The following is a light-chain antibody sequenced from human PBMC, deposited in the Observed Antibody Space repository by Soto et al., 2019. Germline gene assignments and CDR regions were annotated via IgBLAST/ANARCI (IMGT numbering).Light chain of an antibody. Sequence: DIVMTRSPLSLPVTPGEPASISCRSSQSLLHSNGYNYLDWYLQKPGQSPQVLIYLGSNRASGVPDRFSGSGSGTDFTLKISRVEAEDVGVYYCMETLQTHTFGQGTKLEI. CDR1: QSLLHSNGYNY. J-gene: IGKJ2*01. CDR2: LGS. V-gene: IGKV2-28*01. CDR3: METLQTHT.